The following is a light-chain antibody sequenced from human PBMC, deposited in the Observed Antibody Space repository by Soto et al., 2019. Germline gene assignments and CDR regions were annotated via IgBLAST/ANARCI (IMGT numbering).Light chain of an antibody. Sequence: IQMTQSPSSLSASVGDTVTITCRASQGISNYLAWYQQKPGKVPKLLIYAASTLQSGVPSRFSGSGSGTDFTLTISSLQPEDVATYYCQKYSGAPQTWTFGPGTKVEIK. CDR3: QKYSGAPQTWT. CDR2: AAS. CDR1: QGISNY. J-gene: IGKJ1*01. V-gene: IGKV1-27*01.